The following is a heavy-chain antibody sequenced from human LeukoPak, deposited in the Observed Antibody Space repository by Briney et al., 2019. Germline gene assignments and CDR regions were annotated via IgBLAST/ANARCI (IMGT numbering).Heavy chain of an antibody. D-gene: IGHD6-19*01. CDR2: ISSSSSYI. V-gene: IGHV3-21*01. CDR3: ARVTVAEPYYYYGMDV. Sequence: PGGSLRFSCAASGFTFSSYSMNWVRQAPGKGLEWVSSISSSSSYIYYADSVKGRFTISRDNAKNSLYLQMNSLRAEDTAVYYCARVTVAEPYYYYGMDVSGKGTTVTASS. CDR1: GFTFSSYS. J-gene: IGHJ6*04.